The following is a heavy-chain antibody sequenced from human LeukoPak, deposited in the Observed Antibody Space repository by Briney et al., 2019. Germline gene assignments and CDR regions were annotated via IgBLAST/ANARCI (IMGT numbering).Heavy chain of an antibody. V-gene: IGHV1-69*02. D-gene: IGHD2-2*01. CDR3: AIFIVVVPAATSGVDY. CDR2: IIPILGIA. CDR1: GGTFSSYT. Sequence: VASVKVSCKASGGTFSSYTISWVRQAPGQGLEWMGRIIPILGIANYAQKFQGRVTITADKSTSTAYIELSSLRSEDAAVYYCAIFIVVVPAATSGVDYWGQGTLVTVSS. J-gene: IGHJ4*02.